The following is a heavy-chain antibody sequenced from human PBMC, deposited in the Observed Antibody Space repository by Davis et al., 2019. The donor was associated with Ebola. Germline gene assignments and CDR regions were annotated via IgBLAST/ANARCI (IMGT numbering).Heavy chain of an antibody. CDR1: SGSFSGYY. V-gene: IGHV4-34*01. J-gene: IGHJ6*02. CDR2: INHSGST. CDR3: ASPPGYYGMDV. Sequence: SETLSLTCAVYSGSFSGYYWSWIRQPPGKGLEWIGEINHSGSTNYNPSLKSRVTISVDTSKNQFSLKLSSVTAADTAVYYCASPPGYYGMDVWGQGTTVTVSS.